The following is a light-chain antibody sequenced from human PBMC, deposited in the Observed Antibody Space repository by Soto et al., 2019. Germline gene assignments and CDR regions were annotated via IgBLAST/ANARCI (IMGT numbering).Light chain of an antibody. CDR1: QSVSGW. J-gene: IGKJ1*01. CDR3: QQSYSTPIT. CDR2: AAS. Sequence: IQMTQSPSTLSASVGDTVTVPFRASQSVSGWLAWYQQKPGKAPKLLIYAASSLQSGVPSRFSGSGSGTDFTLTISSLQPEDFATYYCQQSYSTPITFGQRTKVDIK. V-gene: IGKV1-39*01.